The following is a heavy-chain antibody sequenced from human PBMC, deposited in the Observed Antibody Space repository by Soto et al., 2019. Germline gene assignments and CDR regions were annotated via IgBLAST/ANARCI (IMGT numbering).Heavy chain of an antibody. CDR1: GGSFSGYY. D-gene: IGHD3-10*01. Sequence: SETLSLTCAVYGGSFSGYYWSWIRQPPGKGLEWIGEINHSGSTNYNPSLKSRVTISVDTSKNQFSLKLSSVTAADTAVYYCARDRLPMARGVIGRDNWFDPWGQGTLVT. J-gene: IGHJ5*02. V-gene: IGHV4-34*01. CDR3: ARDRLPMARGVIGRDNWFDP. CDR2: INHSGST.